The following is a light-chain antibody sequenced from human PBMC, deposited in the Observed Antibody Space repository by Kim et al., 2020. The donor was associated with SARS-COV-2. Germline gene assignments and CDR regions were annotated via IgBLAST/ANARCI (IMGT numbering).Light chain of an antibody. CDR2: KVS. Sequence: DVVMTQSPLSLPVTLGQPASISCRSTQSLVHSDGNTYLTWFQQRPGQSPRRLISKVSNRDFGVPDRFSGSGSGTDFTLKITRVEAEDVGIYYCMQGTHWPTSFGQGTKVDIK. CDR3: MQGTHWPTS. V-gene: IGKV2-30*02. J-gene: IGKJ2*01. CDR1: QSLVHSDGNTY.